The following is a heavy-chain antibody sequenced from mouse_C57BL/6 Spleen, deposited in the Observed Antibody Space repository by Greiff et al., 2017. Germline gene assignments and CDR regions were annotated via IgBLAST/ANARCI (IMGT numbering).Heavy chain of an antibody. Sequence: QAQLKESGAELVRPGTSVKVSCKASGYAFTNYLIEWVKQRPGQGLEWIGVINPGSGGTNYNEKFKGKATLTADKSSSTAYMQLSSLTSEDSAVYFCARSTVVAGYAMDYWGQGTSVTVSS. V-gene: IGHV1-54*01. CDR3: ARSTVVAGYAMDY. CDR2: INPGSGGT. J-gene: IGHJ4*01. D-gene: IGHD1-1*01. CDR1: GYAFTNYL.